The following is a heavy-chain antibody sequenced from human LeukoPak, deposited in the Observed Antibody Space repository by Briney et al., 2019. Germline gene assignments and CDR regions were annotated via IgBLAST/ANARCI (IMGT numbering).Heavy chain of an antibody. CDR3: ARSLVTDYGGDSHFDY. CDR1: GYTFTGYY. D-gene: IGHD4/OR15-4a*01. J-gene: IGHJ4*02. V-gene: IGHV1-69*13. CDR2: IIPIFGTA. Sequence: SVKVSCKASGYTFTGYYMHWVRQAPGQGLEWMGGIIPIFGTANYAQKFQGRVTITADESTSTAYMELSSLRSEDTAVYYCARSLVTDYGGDSHFDYWGQGTLVTVSS.